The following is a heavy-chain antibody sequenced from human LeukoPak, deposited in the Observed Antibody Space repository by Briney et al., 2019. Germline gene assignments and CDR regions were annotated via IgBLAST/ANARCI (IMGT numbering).Heavy chain of an antibody. Sequence: GGPLRLSCAASGFIFSNYAMHWVRQAPGKGPEWVAFIRYDGTNKYYADSVKGRFTISRDNSKNTLYLQVNSLRAEDTAVYYCATERPDTSGSKIDYWGQGTLVIVSS. CDR1: GFIFSNYA. J-gene: IGHJ4*02. CDR3: ATERPDTSGSKIDY. CDR2: IRYDGTNK. V-gene: IGHV3-30*02. D-gene: IGHD3-22*01.